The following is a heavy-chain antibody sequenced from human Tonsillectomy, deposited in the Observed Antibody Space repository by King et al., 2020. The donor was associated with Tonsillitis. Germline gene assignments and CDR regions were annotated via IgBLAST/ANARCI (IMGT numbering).Heavy chain of an antibody. CDR3: ARFGNSFDY. J-gene: IGHJ4*02. V-gene: IGHV4-59*01. Sequence: VQLQESGPGLVKPSETLSLTCSVSGDSITIFSWSWIRQPPGKALEWIGYVYYSGSTKYNPSFKSRVAISMDTSKNQFSVSLTSVTAADTAVYYCARFGNSFDYWGQGTLVTVSS. CDR2: VYYSGST. D-gene: IGHD3-16*01. CDR1: GDSITIFS.